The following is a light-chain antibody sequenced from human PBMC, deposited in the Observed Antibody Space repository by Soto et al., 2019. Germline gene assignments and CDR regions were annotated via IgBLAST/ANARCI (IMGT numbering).Light chain of an antibody. CDR3: QQYDSYPYT. CDR1: QSVRSW. J-gene: IGKJ2*01. Sequence: DIQMTQSPSTLSASIGDRVTITCRASQSVRSWLAWYQKRPGKAPGLLIYEASNLESGVPSRFSGSGSGTGFTLTINNLQPGDFATYYCQQYDSYPYTFGQGTKVDIK. V-gene: IGKV1-5*01. CDR2: EAS.